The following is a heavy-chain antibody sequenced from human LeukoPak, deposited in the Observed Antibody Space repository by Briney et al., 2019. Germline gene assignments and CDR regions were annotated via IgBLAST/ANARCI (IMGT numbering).Heavy chain of an antibody. D-gene: IGHD6-19*01. J-gene: IGHJ4*02. CDR1: GASVSSSSW. CDR2: IHHSGST. CDR3: ARGLYGSDSF. Sequence: SETLSLTCAVSGASVSSSSWWMWVRQPPKKGLEWIGEIHHSGSTNYNPSLKSRVTMSVDTSKNQISLRLTSVTAADTAVYYCARGLYGSDSFWGQGNLVTVSS. V-gene: IGHV4-4*02.